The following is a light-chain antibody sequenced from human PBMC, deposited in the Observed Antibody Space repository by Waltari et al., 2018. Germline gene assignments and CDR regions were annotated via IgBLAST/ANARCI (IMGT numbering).Light chain of an antibody. Sequence: QSALAQPASVSGSPGQSITFSCTGDYNYVSWYQQHPGRAPKLVIYDVTNLPSGVSGRFSGSKSGNTASLTISGLQAEDEAYYYCSSYVGHTLWVFGGGTKLTVL. V-gene: IGLV2-14*03. CDR3: SSYVGHTLWV. CDR2: DVT. CDR1: DYNY. J-gene: IGLJ3*02.